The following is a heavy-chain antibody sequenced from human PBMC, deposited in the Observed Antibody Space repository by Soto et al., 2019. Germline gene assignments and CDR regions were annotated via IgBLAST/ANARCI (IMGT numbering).Heavy chain of an antibody. J-gene: IGHJ6*02. V-gene: IGHV6-1*01. CDR1: GDSVSSNSAT. Sequence: RSQTLSLTCAISGDSVSSNSATWNWIRQSPSRGLEWLGRTYYRSKWYNDYAVSVRSRITISPDTSKNQFSLQLNSVTPEDAAVYYCARDHRGAKYGLDVWGQGTTVTVSS. CDR2: TYYRSKWYN. D-gene: IGHD1-26*01. CDR3: ARDHRGAKYGLDV.